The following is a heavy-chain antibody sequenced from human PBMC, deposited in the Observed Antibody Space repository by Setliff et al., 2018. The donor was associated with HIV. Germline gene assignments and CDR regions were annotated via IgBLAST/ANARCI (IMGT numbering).Heavy chain of an antibody. Sequence: SGPTLVNPTQTLTLTCTFSGFSLTTSGAGVGWIRQPPGKALEWLALIYWDDDKRSSPSLKSRLTITKDTSKNQVVLTMASMDPVDTATYYCAHYDSIGFFDYWGQGTLVTVSS. J-gene: IGHJ4*02. V-gene: IGHV2-5*02. CDR2: IYWDDDK. CDR3: AHYDSIGFFDY. CDR1: GFSLTTSGAG. D-gene: IGHD3-22*01.